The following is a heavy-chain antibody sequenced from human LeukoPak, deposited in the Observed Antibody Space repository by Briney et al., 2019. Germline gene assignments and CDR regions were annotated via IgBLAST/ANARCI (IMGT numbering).Heavy chain of an antibody. CDR3: AKQLGYCSDGSCYFPY. Sequence: GGSLRLSCAASGFTFSSSAMSWVRQAPGKGLELVSAISNNGGYTYYADSVQGRFTISRDNSKSTLCLQMNSLRAEDTAVYYCAKQLGYCSDGSCYFPYWGQGTLVTVSA. CDR1: GFTFSSSA. V-gene: IGHV3-23*01. J-gene: IGHJ4*02. CDR2: ISNNGGYT. D-gene: IGHD2-15*01.